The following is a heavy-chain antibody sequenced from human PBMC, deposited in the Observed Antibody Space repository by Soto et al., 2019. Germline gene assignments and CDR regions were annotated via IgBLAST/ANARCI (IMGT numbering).Heavy chain of an antibody. Sequence: PGGSLRLSCAASGFTFSSYGMHWVRQAPGKGLEWVAIISYDGINKYYANSVKGRFTISRDNSKNTLYLQMNSLRAEDTAVYYCAKSMYNWNDGFFDYWGQGTLVNVSS. CDR1: GFTFSSYG. D-gene: IGHD1-1*01. CDR2: ISYDGINK. J-gene: IGHJ4*02. CDR3: AKSMYNWNDGFFDY. V-gene: IGHV3-30*18.